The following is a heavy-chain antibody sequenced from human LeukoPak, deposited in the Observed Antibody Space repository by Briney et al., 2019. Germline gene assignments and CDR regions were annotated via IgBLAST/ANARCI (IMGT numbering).Heavy chain of an antibody. CDR3: AGAIQRYCSSTSCYYDAFDI. CDR2: IYYSGST. CDR1: GGSISSYY. V-gene: IGHV4-59*01. D-gene: IGHD2-2*01. J-gene: IGHJ3*02. Sequence: SETLSLICTVSGGSISSYYWSWIRQPPGKGLEWIGYIYYSGSTNYNPSLKSRVTISVDTSKNQFSLKLSSVTAADTAVYYCAGAIQRYCSSTSCYYDAFDIWGQGTMVTVSS.